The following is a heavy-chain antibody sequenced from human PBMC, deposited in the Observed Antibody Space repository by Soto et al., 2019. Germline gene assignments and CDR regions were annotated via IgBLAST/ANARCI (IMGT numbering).Heavy chain of an antibody. CDR1: GFTFSRYS. J-gene: IGHJ4*02. D-gene: IGHD7-27*01. CDR3: ARESEDLTSNFDY. Sequence: GGSLRLSCAASGFTFSRYSMNWVRQAPGKGLEWVSSISSTTNYIYYADSMKGRFTVSRDNAKNSVYLDMNSLSAEDTAVYYCARESEDLTSNFDYWRQGTLVTASS. CDR2: ISSTTNYI. V-gene: IGHV3-21*04.